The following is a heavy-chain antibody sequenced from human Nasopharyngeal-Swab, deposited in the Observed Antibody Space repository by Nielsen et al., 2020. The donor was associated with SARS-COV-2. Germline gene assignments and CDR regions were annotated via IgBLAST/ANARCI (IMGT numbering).Heavy chain of an antibody. CDR1: GFTFTSYS. Sequence: GESLKISCEASGFTFTSYSINWFRQAPGKGLEWVSLIGHDGRATFYPDSLKGRFTTSRDNAQNLVYLQINSLRAEDTAVYYCARDGSGWSRDYWGQGTLVTVSS. D-gene: IGHD6-13*01. CDR2: IGHDGRAT. V-gene: IGHV3-21*06. J-gene: IGHJ4*02. CDR3: ARDGSGWSRDY.